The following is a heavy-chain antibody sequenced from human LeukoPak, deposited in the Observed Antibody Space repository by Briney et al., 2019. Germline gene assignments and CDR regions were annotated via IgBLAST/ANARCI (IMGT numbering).Heavy chain of an antibody. CDR3: ARIRSGSDVDY. J-gene: IGHJ4*02. V-gene: IGHV4-39*07. CDR2: IYYSGST. D-gene: IGHD1-26*01. CDR1: GGSISSSSYY. Sequence: SETLSLTCTVSGGSISSSSYYWGWIRQPPGKGLEWIGSIYYSGSTYYNPSLKSRVTISVDTSKNQFSLKLSSVTAADTAVYYRARIRSGSDVDYWGQGTLVTVSS.